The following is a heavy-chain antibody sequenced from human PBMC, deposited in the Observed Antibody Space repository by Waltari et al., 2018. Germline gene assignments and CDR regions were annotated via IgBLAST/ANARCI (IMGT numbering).Heavy chain of an antibody. Sequence: QVQLQESGPGLVKPSETLSLPCTVSGGSLSSYYWRWLLQPTVKGLEWIAYIYYSGSTNYNPSLKSLVTISVDTSKNQFSLKLSSVTAADTAVFYCARGGYSSSSYYFDYWGQGTLVTVSS. CDR2: IYYSGST. D-gene: IGHD6-6*01. CDR3: ARGGYSSSSYYFDY. J-gene: IGHJ4*02. CDR1: GGSLSSYY. V-gene: IGHV4-59*01.